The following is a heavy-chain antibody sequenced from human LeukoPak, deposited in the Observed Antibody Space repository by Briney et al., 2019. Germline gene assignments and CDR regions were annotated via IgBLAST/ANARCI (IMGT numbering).Heavy chain of an antibody. CDR1: GYTLTELS. D-gene: IGHD6-19*01. CDR2: FDPEDGET. Sequence: ASVTVSCKVSGYTLTELSMHWVRQAPGKGLEWMGGFDPEDGETIYAQKFQGRVTMTEDTSTDTAYMELSSLRSEDTAVYYCATVYSSGWYAHSFDYWGQGTLVTVSS. CDR3: ATVYSSGWYAHSFDY. J-gene: IGHJ4*02. V-gene: IGHV1-24*01.